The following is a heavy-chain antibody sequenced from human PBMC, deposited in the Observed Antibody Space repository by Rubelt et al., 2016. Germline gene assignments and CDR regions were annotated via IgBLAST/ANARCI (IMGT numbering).Heavy chain of an antibody. CDR3: ASLQYSSGWYSDY. J-gene: IGHJ4*02. CDR1: GGTFSSYA. CDR2: LIPILGIA. D-gene: IGHD6-19*01. Sequence: QVQLVQSGAEVKKPGSSVKVSCKASGGTFSSYAISWVRQAPGQGLEWLGRLIPILGIATYEEKVQGRGTISADKATSTGYMGLSSLRSKDTAVYYCASLQYSSGWYSDYWGQGTLVTVSS. V-gene: IGHV1-69*04.